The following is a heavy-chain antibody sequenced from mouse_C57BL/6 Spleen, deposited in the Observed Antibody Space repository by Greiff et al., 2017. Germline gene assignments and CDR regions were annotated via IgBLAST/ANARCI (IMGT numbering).Heavy chain of an antibody. D-gene: IGHD1-1*01. CDR2: LDPEDGDT. J-gene: IGHJ3*01. CDR1: GFNIKDYY. CDR3: TKAHYYYGSSCAY. Sequence: VQLQQSGAELVRPGASVKLSCTASGFNIKDYYMHWVKQRPEQGLEWIGRLDPEDGDTEYAPKFQGKATMTADTSSNTAYLQLSSLTSEDTAVYYCTKAHYYYGSSCAYWGQGTLVTVSA. V-gene: IGHV14-1*01.